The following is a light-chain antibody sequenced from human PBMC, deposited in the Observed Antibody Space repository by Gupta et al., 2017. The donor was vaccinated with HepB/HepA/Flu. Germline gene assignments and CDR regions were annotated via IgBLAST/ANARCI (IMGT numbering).Light chain of an antibody. CDR3: QSADNGWTDGVV. V-gene: IGLV3-25*02. CDR2: KDI. J-gene: IGLJ2*01. CDR1: VLTRHY. Sequence: YELSQPPSATLSPGQTARITCPGDVLTRHYAYWYQQKPGQAPVLLLSKDIERPSGIPERVSGSSSGTRVTLTIRGVQAEEEADYYCQSADNGWTDGVVFGGGTKLTVL.